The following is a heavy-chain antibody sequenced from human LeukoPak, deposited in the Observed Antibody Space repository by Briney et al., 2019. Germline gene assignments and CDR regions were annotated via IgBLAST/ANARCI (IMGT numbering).Heavy chain of an antibody. CDR1: GFTFSSYA. V-gene: IGHV3-66*01. Sequence: SGGSLRLSCAASGFTFSSYAMSWVRQAPGKGLEWVSVIYSGGTTYYADSVKGRFTISRDNSKNTLYLQMNSLRAEDTAVYYCARDGPGTGNFNYWGQGTLVTVSS. CDR3: ARDGPGTGNFNY. CDR2: IYSGGTT. D-gene: IGHD1-14*01. J-gene: IGHJ4*02.